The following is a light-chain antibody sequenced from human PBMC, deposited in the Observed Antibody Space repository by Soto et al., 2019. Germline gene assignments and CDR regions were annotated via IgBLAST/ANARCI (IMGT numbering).Light chain of an antibody. CDR1: MSVLYSSNNKNY. J-gene: IGKJ3*01. CDR2: WAS. Sequence: DIVMTQSPDSLAVSLGERATINCKSSMSVLYSSNNKNYLAWYQKKPGQPPKLLIYWASTRESGVPDRFSGSGSGTDFTLTISSLQAEDVAVYYRQEYLGDPGTFGPGTKVDIK. V-gene: IGKV4-1*01. CDR3: QEYLGDPGT.